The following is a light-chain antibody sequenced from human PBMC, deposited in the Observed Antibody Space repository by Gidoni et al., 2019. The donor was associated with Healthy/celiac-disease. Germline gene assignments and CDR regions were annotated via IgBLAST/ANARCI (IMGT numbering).Light chain of an antibody. CDR3: QQYNNWPVT. J-gene: IGKJ3*01. CDR2: GAS. V-gene: IGKV3-15*01. CDR1: QSVSSY. Sequence: DIVMTQSPATLSVSPGARATLSCRASQSVSSYLAWYQQKPGQAPRLLIYGASTRATGIQARFSGNGSGTEFTLTISSLQSEDFAVYYCQQYNNWPVTFGPGTKVDIK.